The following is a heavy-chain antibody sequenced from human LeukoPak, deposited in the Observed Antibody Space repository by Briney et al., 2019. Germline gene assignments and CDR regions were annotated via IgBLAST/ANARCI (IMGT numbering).Heavy chain of an antibody. CDR3: ARVFYCTNGVCYGENWFDP. Sequence: GGSLRLSCAASGFTFSSFSMNWLRQAPGRGLEWVSYIGGRSNTIYYAESVKGRFTISRDNAKNSLYLQMNSLRAEDTAVYYCARVFYCTNGVCYGENWFDPWGQGTLVTVSS. J-gene: IGHJ5*02. D-gene: IGHD2-8*01. CDR1: GFTFSSFS. V-gene: IGHV3-48*04. CDR2: IGGRSNTI.